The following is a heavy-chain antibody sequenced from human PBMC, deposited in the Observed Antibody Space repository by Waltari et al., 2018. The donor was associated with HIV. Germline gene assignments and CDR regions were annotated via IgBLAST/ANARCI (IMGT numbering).Heavy chain of an antibody. D-gene: IGHD2-2*01. CDR2: IWSEGTNK. Sequence: QVQLVESGGGVVQPGRSLRLSWAASGFSLHKPGMHWVRQAPGKGLEWVAVIWSEGTNKFYAGSVKGRFSISRDNSKNTLYLQMNSLRADDTALYYCARDDYVTSSIDYWGQGTLVTVSS. CDR1: GFSLHKPG. V-gene: IGHV3-33*01. CDR3: ARDDYVTSSIDY. J-gene: IGHJ4*02.